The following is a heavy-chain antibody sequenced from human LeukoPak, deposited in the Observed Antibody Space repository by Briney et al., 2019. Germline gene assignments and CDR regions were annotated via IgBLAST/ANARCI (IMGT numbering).Heavy chain of an antibody. Sequence: PGGSLRLSCVASGFTFNNYAMSWVRQAPGKGMEWVSAISDNGGGTYSADSVKGRFTISRDNSKNTLYLQMNSLRAGDTAVYYCAKHFSSGTYYNYFVYWGQGTLVTVSS. D-gene: IGHD3-10*01. V-gene: IGHV3-23*01. J-gene: IGHJ4*02. CDR2: ISDNGGGT. CDR3: AKHFSSGTYYNYFVY. CDR1: GFTFNNYA.